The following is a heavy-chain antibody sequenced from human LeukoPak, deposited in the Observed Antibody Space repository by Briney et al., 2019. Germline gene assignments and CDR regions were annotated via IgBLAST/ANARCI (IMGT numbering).Heavy chain of an antibody. CDR2: INSDGSST. CDR3: ARGGSGWYVGGSFDY. Sequence: GGSLRLSCAASGFTFSSYWMHWVRQAPGKGLVWVSRINSDGSSTSYADSVKGRFTISRDNAKNTLYLQMNSLRAEDTAVYYCARGGSGWYVGGSFDYWGQGTPVTVSS. D-gene: IGHD6-19*01. CDR1: GFTFSSYW. V-gene: IGHV3-74*01. J-gene: IGHJ4*02.